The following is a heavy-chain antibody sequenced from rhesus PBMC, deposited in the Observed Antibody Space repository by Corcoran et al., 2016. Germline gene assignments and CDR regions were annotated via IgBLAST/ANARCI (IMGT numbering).Heavy chain of an antibody. V-gene: IGHV4-160*01. CDR2: IYGSGGST. CDR1: GGSIIASYH. D-gene: IGHD6-25*01. J-gene: IGHJ4*01. Sequence: QVQLQESGPGLVKPSETLSLTCTVSGGSIIASYHWSWIRQPPGQGLGWMGRIYGSGGSTNYNPSLKSRVTISRDTSKNQFSLKLSSVTAAGTAVYYCARERSGTQEYWGQEVLVTVSS. CDR3: ARERSGTQEY.